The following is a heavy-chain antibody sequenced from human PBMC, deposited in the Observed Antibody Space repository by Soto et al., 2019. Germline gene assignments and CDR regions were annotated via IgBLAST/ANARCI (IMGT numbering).Heavy chain of an antibody. Sequence: QPGRSVRLSCAGSGFTLSDHYIDWVRQAPGKGLEGVGRSRDKAQGYSTEYAASVKGRLTTSRDDSKNSVYLQMNSLKTEDTAVYYCARVGGQQLVFSYGYERMYVRGQGPPV. CDR3: ARVGGQQLVFSYGYERMYV. CDR2: SRDKAQGYST. V-gene: IGHV3-72*01. CDR1: GFTLSDHY. J-gene: IGHJ6*02. D-gene: IGHD6-13*01.